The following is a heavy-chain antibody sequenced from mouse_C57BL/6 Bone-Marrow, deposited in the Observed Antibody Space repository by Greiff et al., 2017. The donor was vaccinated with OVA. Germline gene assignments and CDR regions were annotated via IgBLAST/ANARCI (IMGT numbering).Heavy chain of an antibody. CDR3: ARPRSYYYAMDY. J-gene: IGHJ4*01. CDR2: ISSGSSTI. V-gene: IGHV5-17*01. CDR1: GFTFSDYE. Sequence: EVKLMESGGGLVKPGGSLKLSCAASGFTFSDYEMHWVRQAPEKGLEWVAYISSGSSTIYYADTVKGRFTISRDNAKNTLFLQMTSLRSEDTAMYYCARPRSYYYAMDYWGQGTSVTVSS.